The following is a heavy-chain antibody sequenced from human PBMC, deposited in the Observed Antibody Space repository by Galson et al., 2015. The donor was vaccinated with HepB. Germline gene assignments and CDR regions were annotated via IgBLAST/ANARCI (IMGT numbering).Heavy chain of an antibody. J-gene: IGHJ4*02. CDR2: ISYDGSNK. CDR1: GFTFSSYA. V-gene: IGHV3-30-3*01. D-gene: IGHD3-3*01. Sequence: SLRLSCAASGFTFSSYAMHWVRQAPGKGLEWVAVISYDGSNKYYADSVKGRFTISRDNSKNTLYLQMNSLRAEDTAVYYCARDGGFLELPYFDYWGQGTLVTVSS. CDR3: ARDGGFLELPYFDY.